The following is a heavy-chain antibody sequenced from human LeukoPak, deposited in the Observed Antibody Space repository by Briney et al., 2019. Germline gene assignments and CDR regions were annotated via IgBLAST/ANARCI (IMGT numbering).Heavy chain of an antibody. V-gene: IGHV4-34*01. CDR2: INHSGST. J-gene: IGHJ5*02. Sequence: PSETLSLTCAVYGGSFSGYYWSWIRQPPGKGLEWIGEINHSGSTNYNPSLKSRVTISVDTSKNQFSLKLSSVTAADTAVYYCARGMYYCSGGSCYVGGWFDPWGQGTLVTVSS. CDR1: GGSFSGYY. D-gene: IGHD2-15*01. CDR3: ARGMYYCSGGSCYVGGWFDP.